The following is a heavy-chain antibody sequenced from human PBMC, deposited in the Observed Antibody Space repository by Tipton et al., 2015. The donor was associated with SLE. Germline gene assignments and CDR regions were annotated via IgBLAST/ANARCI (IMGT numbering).Heavy chain of an antibody. CDR3: ARSWNGPLDL. J-gene: IGHJ6*02. Sequence: TLSLTCAVYGGSFSGYYWSWIRQPPGKGLEWIGEINHSGSTNYNPSLKSRVTISVDTSKNQFSLKLSSVTAADTAVYYCARSWNGPLDLWGQGTTVTVSS. CDR2: INHSGST. D-gene: IGHD1-1*01. CDR1: GGSFSGYY. V-gene: IGHV4-34*01.